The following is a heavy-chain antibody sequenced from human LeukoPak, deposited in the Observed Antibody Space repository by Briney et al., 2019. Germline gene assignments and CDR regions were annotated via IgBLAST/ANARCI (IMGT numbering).Heavy chain of an antibody. D-gene: IGHD3-22*01. V-gene: IGHV1-46*01. CDR1: GYTFTSYY. J-gene: IGHJ5*02. CDR3: ARTAFAYYYDSSGSGANNWFDP. CDR2: INPSGGST. Sequence: GASVKVSCKASGYTFTSYYMHWVRQAPGQGLEWMGIINPSGGSTGYAQKFQGRVTMTRDTSTSTVYMELSSLRSEDTAVYYCARTAFAYYYDSSGSGANNWFDPWGQGTLVTVSS.